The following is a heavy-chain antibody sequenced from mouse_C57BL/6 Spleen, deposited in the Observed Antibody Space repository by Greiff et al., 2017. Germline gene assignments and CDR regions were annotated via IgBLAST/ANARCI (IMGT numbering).Heavy chain of an antibody. CDR2: IDPNSGGT. D-gene: IGHD2-4*01. V-gene: IGHV1-72*01. CDR1: GYTFTSYW. J-gene: IGHJ2*01. Sequence: QFQLQQSGAELVPPGASVKLSCKASGYTFTSYWMHWVQLRPGRGLEWIGRIDPNSGGTKYNEKFKSKATLTVDKPSSTAYRQLSSLTSEDSAVYYCAREDYDYDEGYFDYRGQGTTLTVSS. CDR3: AREDYDYDEGYFDY.